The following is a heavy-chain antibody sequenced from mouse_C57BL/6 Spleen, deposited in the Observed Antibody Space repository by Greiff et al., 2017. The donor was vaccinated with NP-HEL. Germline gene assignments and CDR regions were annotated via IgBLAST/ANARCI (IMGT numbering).Heavy chain of an antibody. J-gene: IGHJ2*01. Sequence: QVQLQQSGAELVKPGASVKLSCKASGYTFTSYWMQWVKQRPGQGLEWIGEIDPSDSYTNYNQKFKGKATLTVDTSSSTAYMQLSSLTSEDSAVYYCARSGYYGSSYEDYWGQGTTLTVSS. CDR1: GYTFTSYW. D-gene: IGHD1-1*01. V-gene: IGHV1-50*01. CDR3: ARSGYYGSSYEDY. CDR2: IDPSDSYT.